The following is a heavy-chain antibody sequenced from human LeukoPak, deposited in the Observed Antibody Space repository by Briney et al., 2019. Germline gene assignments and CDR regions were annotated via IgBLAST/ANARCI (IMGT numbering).Heavy chain of an antibody. D-gene: IGHD3-22*01. Sequence: PGGSLRLSCAASGFTFSSYSMNWVRQAPGKGLEWVSSISSSSSYIYYADSVKGRFTISRDNAKNSLYLQMNSLRAEDTAVYYCARDFPSYYDSSGYSYDAFDIWGQGTMVTVSS. J-gene: IGHJ3*02. CDR1: GFTFSSYS. CDR3: ARDFPSYYDSSGYSYDAFDI. V-gene: IGHV3-21*01. CDR2: ISSSSSYI.